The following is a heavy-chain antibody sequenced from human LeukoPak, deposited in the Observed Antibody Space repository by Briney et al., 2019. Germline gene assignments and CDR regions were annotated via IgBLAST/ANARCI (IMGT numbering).Heavy chain of an antibody. J-gene: IGHJ4*02. Sequence: PGGSLRLSCAASGFTLSSYWMHWVRQAPGKGLVWVSRINSDGSSTSYADSVKGRFTISRDNAKNTLYLQMNSLRAEDTAVYYCARVLGLVSATEPPGYWGQGTLVTVSS. CDR3: ARVLGLVSATEPPGY. D-gene: IGHD1-14*01. V-gene: IGHV3-74*01. CDR2: INSDGSST. CDR1: GFTLSSYW.